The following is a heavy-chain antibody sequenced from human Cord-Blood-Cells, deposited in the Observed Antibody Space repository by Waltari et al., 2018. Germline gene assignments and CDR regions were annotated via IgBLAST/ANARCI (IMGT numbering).Heavy chain of an antibody. Sequence: QVQLVQSGAEVKKPGSSVKVSCKASGGTFSSYAISWVRQAPGQGLGWMGGIIPSVGTANYARKFQGRVTITADESTSTAYMELSSLRSEDTAVYYCAILPAYDFWSGYYSWGWFDPWGQGSLVTVSS. CDR3: AILPAYDFWSGYYSWGWFDP. V-gene: IGHV1-69*01. J-gene: IGHJ5*02. D-gene: IGHD3-3*01. CDR1: GGTFSSYA. CDR2: IIPSVGTA.